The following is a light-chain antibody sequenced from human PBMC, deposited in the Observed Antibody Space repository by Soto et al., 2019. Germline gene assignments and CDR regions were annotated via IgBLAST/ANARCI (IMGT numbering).Light chain of an antibody. V-gene: IGKV3-11*01. J-gene: IGKJ4*01. Sequence: EIVLTQSPVTLSLSPGERATLSCRASQSVSSYLAWYQQKTGQAPRLLIYDASNRATGIPARFSGSGSGTDFTLTISRLEPEDFAVYYCQQRSNWPSTFGGGTKVEIK. CDR3: QQRSNWPST. CDR2: DAS. CDR1: QSVSSY.